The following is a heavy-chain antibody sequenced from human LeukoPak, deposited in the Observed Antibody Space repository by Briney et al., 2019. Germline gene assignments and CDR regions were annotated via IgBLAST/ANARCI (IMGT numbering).Heavy chain of an antibody. CDR3: TRHYSSVPAAKTYWFDP. CDR1: GFTFSGSA. J-gene: IGHJ5*02. CDR2: IRSKANSYAT. V-gene: IGHV3-73*01. Sequence: GGSLRLSCAASGFTFSGSAMHWVRQAPGKGLEWVGRIRSKANSYATAYAASVKGRFTISRDDSKNTAYLQMNSLKTEDTAVYYCTRHYSSVPAAKTYWFDPWGQGTLVTVSS. D-gene: IGHD2-2*01.